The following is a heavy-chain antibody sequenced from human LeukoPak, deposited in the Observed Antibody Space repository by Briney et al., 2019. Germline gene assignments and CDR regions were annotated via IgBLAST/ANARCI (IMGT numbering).Heavy chain of an antibody. CDR3: ATVGGYSYPLYSYYFDY. V-gene: IGHV1-69-2*01. CDR1: GYTFTDYY. D-gene: IGHD5-18*01. J-gene: IGHJ4*02. CDR2: VDPEDGET. Sequence: GASVKVSCKASGYTFTDYYMHWVQQAPGKGLVWMGRVDPEDGETIYAEKFQGRVTITADTSTDTAYMELSSLRSEDTAVYYCATVGGYSYPLYSYYFDYWGQGTLVTASS.